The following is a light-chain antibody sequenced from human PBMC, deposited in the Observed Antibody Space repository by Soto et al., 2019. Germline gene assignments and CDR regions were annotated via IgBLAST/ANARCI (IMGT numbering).Light chain of an antibody. CDR3: QQRSNWPPVS. J-gene: IGKJ4*01. CDR2: DAS. CDR1: QSVSSY. Sequence: EIVLTQSPATLSLSPGERATLSCRASQSVSSYLAWYQQKPCQAPRLLIYDASNRATGIPARFSGSGSGTDFTLTISILEPEDFAVYYCQQRSNWPPVSFGGGTKVEIK. V-gene: IGKV3-11*01.